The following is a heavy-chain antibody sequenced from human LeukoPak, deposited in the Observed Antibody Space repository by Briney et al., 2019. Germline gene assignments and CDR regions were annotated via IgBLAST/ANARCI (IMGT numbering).Heavy chain of an antibody. J-gene: IGHJ5*02. V-gene: IGHV4-4*09. CDR3: ARYYGGNSGFDP. Sequence: SETLSLTCTVSGGSISSYYWSWIRQPPGKGLEWIGYIYTSGSTNYNPSLKSRVTISVDTSRNQFSLKLSSVTAADTAVYYCARYYGGNSGFDPWGQGTLVTVSS. CDR1: GGSISSYY. D-gene: IGHD4-23*01. CDR2: IYTSGST.